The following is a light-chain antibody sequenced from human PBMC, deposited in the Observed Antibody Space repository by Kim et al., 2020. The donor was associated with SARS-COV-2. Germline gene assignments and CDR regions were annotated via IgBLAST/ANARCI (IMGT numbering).Light chain of an antibody. CDR1: QSVSSSS. J-gene: IGKJ1*01. CDR3: QQDGSSPPT. Sequence: EIVLTQSPGTLSLSPGERATLSCRASQSVSSSSFAWYQQKPGQAPRLLVFGASSRATGIPDRFSGSGPGTDFTLTISRLEPEDFAVYYCQQDGSSPPTFGQGTKVDIK. V-gene: IGKV3-20*01. CDR2: GAS.